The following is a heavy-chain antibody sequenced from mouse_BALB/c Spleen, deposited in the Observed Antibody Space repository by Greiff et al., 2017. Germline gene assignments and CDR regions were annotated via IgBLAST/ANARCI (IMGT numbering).Heavy chain of an antibody. CDR2: ISDGGSYT. CDR3: ARDHDGLDY. Sequence: EVQGVESGGGLVKPGGSLKLSCAASGFTFSDYYMYWVRQTPEKRLEWVATISDGGSYTYYPDSVKGRFTISRDNAKNNLYLQMSSLKSEDTAMYYCARDHDGLDYWGQGTTLTVSS. V-gene: IGHV5-4*02. CDR1: GFTFSDYY. J-gene: IGHJ2*01. D-gene: IGHD2-3*01.